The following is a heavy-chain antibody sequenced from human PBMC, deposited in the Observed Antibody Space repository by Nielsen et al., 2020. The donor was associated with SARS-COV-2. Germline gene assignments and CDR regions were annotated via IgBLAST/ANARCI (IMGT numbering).Heavy chain of an antibody. V-gene: IGHV1-18*01. CDR1: GYTFTSYG. D-gene: IGHD4-17*01. Sequence: ASVKVSCKASGYTFTSYGVNWVRQAPGQGLEWVGWISAYNDNSNYAQKLQGRITMTTDTSTSTAYMELRSLRSDDTAVYYCARDTVTTPLGGDYYYYGMDVWGQGTTVTVSS. CDR3: ARDTVTTPLGGDYYYYGMDV. J-gene: IGHJ6*02. CDR2: ISAYNDNS.